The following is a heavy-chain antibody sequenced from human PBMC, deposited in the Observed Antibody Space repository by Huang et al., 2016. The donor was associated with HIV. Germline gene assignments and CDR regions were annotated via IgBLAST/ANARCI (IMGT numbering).Heavy chain of an antibody. CDR3: VRGWYIAALPYFDY. CDR1: GYSFASYD. D-gene: IGHD6-6*01. J-gene: IGHJ4*02. Sequence: QVQLVQSGAEVRKPGASVKVSCEASGYSFASYDINWVRQATGQGLEWMGWMNPNSGNTGYAQKFQGRVTMTRNTSMSTAYMELSSLRSEDTAKYFCVRGWYIAALPYFDYWGQGTLVTVSS. V-gene: IGHV1-8*01. CDR2: MNPNSGNT.